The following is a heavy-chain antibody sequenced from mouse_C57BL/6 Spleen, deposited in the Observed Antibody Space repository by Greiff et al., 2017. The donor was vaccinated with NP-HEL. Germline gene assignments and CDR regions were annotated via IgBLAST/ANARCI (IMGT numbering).Heavy chain of an antibody. V-gene: IGHV1-53*01. CDR2: INPSNGGT. CDR1: GYTFTSYW. CDR3: ARGGYYVDYAMDY. D-gene: IGHD2-3*01. Sequence: VQLQQSGTELVKPGASVKLSCKASGYTFTSYWMHWVKQRPGQGLEWIGNINPSNGGTNYNEKFKSKATLTVDKSSSKAYMQLSSLTSEDAAVYYGARGGYYVDYAMDYWGQGTSVTVSA. J-gene: IGHJ4*01.